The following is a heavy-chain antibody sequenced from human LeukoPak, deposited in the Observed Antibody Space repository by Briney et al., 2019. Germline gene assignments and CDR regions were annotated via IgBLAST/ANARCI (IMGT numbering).Heavy chain of an antibody. CDR3: ARHYSSSWYLRYFDY. Sequence: SETLSLTCTVSGVSISSYYWSWIRPPPGKGLEWIGYIYYSGSTNYNPSLKSRVTISVDTSKNQFSLKLSSVTAADTAVYYCARHYSSSWYLRYFDYWGQGTLVTASS. D-gene: IGHD6-13*01. CDR1: GVSISSYY. V-gene: IGHV4-59*08. J-gene: IGHJ4*02. CDR2: IYYSGST.